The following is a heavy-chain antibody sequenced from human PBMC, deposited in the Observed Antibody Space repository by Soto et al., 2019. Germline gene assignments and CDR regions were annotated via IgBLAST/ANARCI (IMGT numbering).Heavy chain of an antibody. D-gene: IGHD5-12*01. J-gene: IGHJ6*02. CDR2: IYHSGST. CDR3: ARRRGFPYYYGMDV. CDR1: GGSISSGGYS. Sequence: QLQLQESGSGLVKPSQTLSLTCAVSGGSISSGGYSWSWIRQPPGKGLEWIGYIYHSGSTYYNPSLKSRVSISGDRSKTQFSLKLGSVTAADTAVYYCARRRGFPYYYGMDVWGQGTTVTVSS. V-gene: IGHV4-30-2*01.